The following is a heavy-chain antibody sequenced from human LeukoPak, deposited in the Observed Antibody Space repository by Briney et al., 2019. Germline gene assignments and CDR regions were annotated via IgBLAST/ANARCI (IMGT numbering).Heavy chain of an antibody. CDR3: AKSTIGYLRLVEYFQH. V-gene: IGHV3-23*01. CDR1: GFTFSSYG. CDR2: ISGSGGST. D-gene: IGHD1-1*01. Sequence: GGSLRLSCAASGFTFSSYGMSWVRQASGKGLEWVSAISGSGGSTYYADSVKGRFTISRDNSKNTLYLQMNSLRAEDTAVYYCAKSTIGYLRLVEYFQHWGQGTLVTVSS. J-gene: IGHJ1*01.